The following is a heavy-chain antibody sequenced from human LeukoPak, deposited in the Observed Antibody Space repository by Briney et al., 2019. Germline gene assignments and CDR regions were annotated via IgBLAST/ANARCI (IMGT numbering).Heavy chain of an antibody. D-gene: IGHD6-6*01. CDR2: IIPIFGTA. Sequence: GASVKVSCKASGGTLSSYAISWVRQAPGQGLEWMGGIIPIFGTANYAQKFQGRVTITADESTSTAYMELSSLRSEDTAVYYCARVQQLVLDYWGQGTLVTVSS. J-gene: IGHJ4*02. CDR3: ARVQQLVLDY. V-gene: IGHV1-69*13. CDR1: GGTLSSYA.